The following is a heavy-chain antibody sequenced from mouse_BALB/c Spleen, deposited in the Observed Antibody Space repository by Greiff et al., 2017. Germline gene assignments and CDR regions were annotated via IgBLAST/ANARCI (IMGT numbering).Heavy chain of an antibody. D-gene: IGHD2-4*01. J-gene: IGHJ3*01. CDR2: IWAGGST. CDR3: ARKGITAWFAY. CDR1: GFSLTSYG. V-gene: IGHV2-9*02. Sequence: VKLQQSGPGLVAPSQSLSITCTVSGFSLTSYGVHWVRQPPGKGLEWLGVIWAGGSTNYNSALMSRLSISKDNSKSQVFLKMNSLQTDDTAMYYCARKGITAWFAYWGQGTLVTVSA.